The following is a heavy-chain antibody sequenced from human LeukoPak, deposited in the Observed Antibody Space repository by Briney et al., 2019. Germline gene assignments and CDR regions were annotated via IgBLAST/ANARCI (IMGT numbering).Heavy chain of an antibody. Sequence: SETLSLTCTVSGXSISSSSSYWGWIRQPPGKGLEWIGSIYYSKNTYYNPSLKSRVTISADTSKNQFSLTLGSVSATDTAVHYCVSPRGFSYGYFDYWGQGTLVTVSS. CDR1: GXSISSSSSY. CDR3: VSPRGFSYGYFDY. J-gene: IGHJ4*02. V-gene: IGHV4-39*01. D-gene: IGHD5-18*01. CDR2: IYYSKNT.